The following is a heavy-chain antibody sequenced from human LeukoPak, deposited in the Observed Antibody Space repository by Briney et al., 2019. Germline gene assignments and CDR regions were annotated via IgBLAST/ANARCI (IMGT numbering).Heavy chain of an antibody. CDR1: GYSFTDYW. Sequence: GESLLISCKGFGYSFTDYWIGWVRQMPGKGLEWMGSIYPGDSDTRYSPSLQGQGTISADKSITTAYLQWSSLKASDTAMYYCARGRTCSNGVCRSWFDPWGQGTLVTVSS. D-gene: IGHD2-8*01. CDR3: ARGRTCSNGVCRSWFDP. V-gene: IGHV5-51*01. J-gene: IGHJ5*02. CDR2: IYPGDSDT.